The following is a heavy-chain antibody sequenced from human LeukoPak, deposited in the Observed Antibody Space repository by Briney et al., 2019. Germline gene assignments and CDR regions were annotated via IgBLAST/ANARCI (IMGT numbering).Heavy chain of an antibody. J-gene: IGHJ6*02. CDR3: ARSVVVPAAIAYYYYGMDV. CDR1: GFTFSSYS. V-gene: IGHV3-48*02. D-gene: IGHD2-2*02. CDR2: ISSSSSTI. Sequence: GGSLRLSCAASGFTFSSYSMNWVRQVPGKGLEWVSYISSSSSTIYYADSVKGRFTISRDNAKNSLYLQMNSLRDEDTAVYYCARSVVVPAAIAYYYYGMDVWGQGTTVTVSS.